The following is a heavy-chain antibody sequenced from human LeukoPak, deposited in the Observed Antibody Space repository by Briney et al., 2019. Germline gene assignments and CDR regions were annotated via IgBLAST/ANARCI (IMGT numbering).Heavy chain of an antibody. CDR2: INHSGST. CDR3: ARGRIAARPGVPFYYYGMDV. Sequence: TGGSLRLSCAASGFTFSSYAMSWVRQPPGKGLEWIGEINHSGSTNYNPSLKSRVTISVDTSKNQFSLKLSSVTAADTAVYYCARGRIAARPGVPFYYYGMDVWGQGTTVTVSS. D-gene: IGHD6-6*01. CDR1: GFTFSSYA. V-gene: IGHV4-34*01. J-gene: IGHJ6*02.